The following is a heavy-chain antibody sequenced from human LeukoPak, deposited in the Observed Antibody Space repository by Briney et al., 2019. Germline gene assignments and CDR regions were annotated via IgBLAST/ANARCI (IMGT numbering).Heavy chain of an antibody. CDR2: IRYDGSNK. V-gene: IGHV3-30*02. J-gene: IGHJ1*01. Sequence: PGGSLRLSCAASGFTFSSYGMHWVRQAPGKGLEWVAFIRYDGSNKYYADSVKGRFTISRDNSKNTLYLQMNSLRAEDTAVYYCAKDQVAAAGIDAEYSQHWGQGTLVTVSS. CDR3: AKDQVAAAGIDAEYSQH. D-gene: IGHD6-13*01. CDR1: GFTFSSYG.